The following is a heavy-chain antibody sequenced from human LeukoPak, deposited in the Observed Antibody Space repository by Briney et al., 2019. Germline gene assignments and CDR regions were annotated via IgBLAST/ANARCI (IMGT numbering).Heavy chain of an antibody. Sequence: GAPEKLSCTASGYTFTGYNMHSGRQAPGHELERRGWINPTSGGTNYAQKIPGRVTMTGETSISTAYMELSRLRSDDTAVYYCASDYDFVWGIYRLSWFDAWGQGSLVTVSS. CDR3: ASDYDFVWGIYRLSWFDA. J-gene: IGHJ5*02. CDR2: INPTSGGT. V-gene: IGHV1-2*02. D-gene: IGHD3-16*02. CDR1: GYTFTGYN.